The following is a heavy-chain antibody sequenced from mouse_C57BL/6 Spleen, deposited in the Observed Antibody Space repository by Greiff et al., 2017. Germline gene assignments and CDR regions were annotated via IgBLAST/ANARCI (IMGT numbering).Heavy chain of an antibody. J-gene: IGHJ1*03. CDR1: GYTFTSYW. Sequence: QVQLQQPGAELVRPGSSVKLSCKASGYTFTSYWMHWVKQRPIQGLEWIGNIDPSDSETHYNQKFKYKATLTVDKSSSTAYMQLSSLPSEDSAVYYCAGGGSSYWYFDVWGTGTTVTVSS. CDR3: AGGGSSYWYFDV. V-gene: IGHV1-52*01. CDR2: IDPSDSET. D-gene: IGHD1-1*01.